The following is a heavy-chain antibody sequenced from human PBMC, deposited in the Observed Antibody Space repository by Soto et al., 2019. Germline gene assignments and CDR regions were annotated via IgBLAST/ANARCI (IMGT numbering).Heavy chain of an antibody. V-gene: IGHV3-21*04. J-gene: IGHJ4*02. D-gene: IGHD3-3*01. CDR2: IRGFSPYT. CDR1: GFTFSSYT. Sequence: PGGSLRLSCVASGFTFSSYTMNWVRQAPGKRLEWVSAIRGFSPYTFYADSVKGRFTISRDNAKNSLYLQMNSLRAEDTAVYYCAKANVFRFSDWGQGTLVTVSS. CDR3: AKANVFRFSD.